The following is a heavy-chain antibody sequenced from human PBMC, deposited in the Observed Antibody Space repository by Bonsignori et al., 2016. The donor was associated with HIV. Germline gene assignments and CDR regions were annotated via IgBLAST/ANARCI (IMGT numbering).Heavy chain of an antibody. CDR2: INHSGST. J-gene: IGHJ4*02. CDR3: AEQSGIAAAGQSDY. V-gene: IGHV4-34*01. Sequence: SETLSLTCAVYGGSFSGYYWSWIRQPPGKGLEWIGEINHSGSTNYNPSLKSRVTISVDTSKNQFSLKLSSVTAADTAVYYCAEQSGIAAAGQSDYWGQGTLVTVSS. D-gene: IGHD6-13*01. CDR1: GGSFSGYY.